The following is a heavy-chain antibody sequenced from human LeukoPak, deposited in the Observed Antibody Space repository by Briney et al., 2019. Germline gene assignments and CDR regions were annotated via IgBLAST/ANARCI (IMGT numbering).Heavy chain of an antibody. CDR1: GYSFTSYW. J-gene: IGHJ6*02. D-gene: IGHD6-19*01. CDR2: IYPGDSDT. V-gene: IGHV5-51*01. Sequence: GESLKISCKGSGYSFTSYWIGWVRQMPGKGLEWMGIIYPGDSDTRYSPSFQGQVTISADKSISTAYLQWSSLKASDTAMYYCARLESSGSPPYYYGMDVWGQGTTVTVSS. CDR3: ARLESSGSPPYYYGMDV.